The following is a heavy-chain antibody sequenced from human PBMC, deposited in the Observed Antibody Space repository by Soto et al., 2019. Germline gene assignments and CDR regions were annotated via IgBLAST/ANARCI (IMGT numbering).Heavy chain of an antibody. J-gene: IGHJ4*02. CDR3: ARETSYKNFDY. D-gene: IGHD1-20*01. V-gene: IGHV1-8*01. CDR1: GYTFTSYD. CDR2: MNPNSGNT. Sequence: ASVKVSCKASGYTFTSYDINWVRQTTGQGPEWMGWMNPNSGNTGHAQKFQGRVTMTRKTSISTAYMELSSLGSEDTAVYYCARETSYKNFDYWGQGTLVTVSS.